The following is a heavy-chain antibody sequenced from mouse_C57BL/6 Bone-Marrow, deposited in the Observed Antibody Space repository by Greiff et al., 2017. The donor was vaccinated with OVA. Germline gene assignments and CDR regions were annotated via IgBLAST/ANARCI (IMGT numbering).Heavy chain of an antibody. CDR1: GFTFSDYG. Sequence: EVHLVESGGGLVKPGGSLKLSCAASGFTFSDYGMHWVRQAPEKGLEWVAYISSGSSTIYYADTVKGRFTISRDNAKNTLFLQMTSLRSEDTAMYYCARYYYGSSGFAYWGQGTLVTVSA. CDR3: ARYYYGSSGFAY. D-gene: IGHD1-1*01. CDR2: ISSGSSTI. J-gene: IGHJ3*01. V-gene: IGHV5-17*01.